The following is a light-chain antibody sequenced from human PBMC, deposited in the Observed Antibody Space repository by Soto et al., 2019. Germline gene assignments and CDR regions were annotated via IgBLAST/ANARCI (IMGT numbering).Light chain of an antibody. CDR2: PAS. V-gene: IGKV3-20*01. CDR3: QQYAASPLT. Sequence: EIVLTQSSGTLSLSPGERVTLSCRASQSVSSNYLPEYQQKSGQAPRPLIYPASTRATGIPDRLSGSGSGTDFSLIISRLEPEDSAVYYCQQYAASPLTFGGGTKLEIK. J-gene: IGKJ4*01. CDR1: QSVSSNY.